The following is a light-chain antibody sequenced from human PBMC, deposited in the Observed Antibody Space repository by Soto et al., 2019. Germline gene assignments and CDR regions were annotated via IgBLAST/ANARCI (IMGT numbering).Light chain of an antibody. V-gene: IGLV1-47*01. CDR3: ATWDDSMSGHYV. J-gene: IGLJ1*01. CDR2: RNN. Sequence: QSALTQAPSASGTPGHGVTIFCSGSSSNIGSNYVYWYQHLPGAAPKLLTYRNNERPSGVPDRFSGSKSATSASLAISGLRSDDEADYYCATWDDSMSGHYVFGTGTKVTVL. CDR1: SSNIGSNY.